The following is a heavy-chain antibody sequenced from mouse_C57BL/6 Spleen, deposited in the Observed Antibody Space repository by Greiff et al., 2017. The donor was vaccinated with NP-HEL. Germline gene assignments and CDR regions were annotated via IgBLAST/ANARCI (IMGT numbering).Heavy chain of an antibody. J-gene: IGHJ3*01. CDR2: IHPNSGST. CDR1: GYTFTSYW. Sequence: QVHVKQPWAELVKPGASVKLSCKASGYTFTSYWMHWVKQRPGQGLEWIGMIHPNSGSTNYNEKFKSKATLTVDKSSSTAYMQLSSLTSEDSAVYYCARSSDYDRAWFAYWGQGTLVTVSA. CDR3: ARSSDYDRAWFAY. D-gene: IGHD2-4*01. V-gene: IGHV1-64*01.